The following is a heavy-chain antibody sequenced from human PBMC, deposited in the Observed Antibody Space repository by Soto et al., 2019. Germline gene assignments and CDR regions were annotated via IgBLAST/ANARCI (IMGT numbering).Heavy chain of an antibody. Sequence: SETLSLTCTVSGDSISSGGYYWSWVRQHPEKGLEWIGYIYYSGTTYYNPSLESRVTISADTSENQFSLQVNSVTVADTAVYYCVCTYYTGTSGPFDFWGQGTLVTV. CDR3: VCTYYTGTSGPFDF. D-gene: IGHD1-7*01. V-gene: IGHV4-31*03. CDR2: IYYSGTT. CDR1: GDSISSGGYY. J-gene: IGHJ4*02.